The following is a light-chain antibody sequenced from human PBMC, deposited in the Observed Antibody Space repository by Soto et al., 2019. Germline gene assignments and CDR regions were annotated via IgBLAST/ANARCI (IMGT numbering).Light chain of an antibody. CDR3: QHHESSPPSWT. Sequence: ETVLTQSPGTLSLSPGERATLSCRASQSVSCSYLAWYQQKPGQAPRLLIHTASSRATGIPDRFSGSGSGTDFTLTISRLEPEVFAVYFCQHHESSPPSWTFGQGTKVEIQ. CDR1: QSVSCSY. V-gene: IGKV3-20*01. CDR2: TAS. J-gene: IGKJ1*01.